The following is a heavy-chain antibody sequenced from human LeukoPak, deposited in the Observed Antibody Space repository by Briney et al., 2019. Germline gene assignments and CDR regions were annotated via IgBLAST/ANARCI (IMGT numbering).Heavy chain of an antibody. V-gene: IGHV3-23*01. Sequence: PGGSLRLSCAASGFTFSNYAMSWVRQVPGRGLEWVSTISSRGDSTYVADSVKGRFTISRDNSKNTLYLQMNSLRAEDTAVYYCAKAPALQWLVLEYWGQGTLVTVSS. CDR3: AKAPALQWLVLEY. D-gene: IGHD6-19*01. J-gene: IGHJ4*02. CDR2: ISSRGDST. CDR1: GFTFSNYA.